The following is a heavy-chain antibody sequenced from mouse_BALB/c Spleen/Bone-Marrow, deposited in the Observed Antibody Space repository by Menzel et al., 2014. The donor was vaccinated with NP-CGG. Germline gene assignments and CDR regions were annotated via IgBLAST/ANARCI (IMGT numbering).Heavy chain of an antibody. Sequence: QVQLQQSGPGLVAPSQSLAITCTISGFSLTGYGVKWVRQPPGKGLEWLGEIWGDGSTDYNSALKSRLSISKDNSKSQVFLKMNSLQTDDTARYYCARDYGTGAMDYWGQGTSVTVSS. V-gene: IGHV2-6-7*01. CDR3: ARDYGTGAMDY. CDR2: IWGDGST. D-gene: IGHD1-1*01. J-gene: IGHJ4*01. CDR1: GFSLTGYG.